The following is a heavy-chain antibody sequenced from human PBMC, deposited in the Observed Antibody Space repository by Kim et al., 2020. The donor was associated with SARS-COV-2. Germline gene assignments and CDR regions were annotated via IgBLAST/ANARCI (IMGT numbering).Heavy chain of an antibody. CDR2: ISTYNGHT. V-gene: IGHV1-18*04. D-gene: IGHD3-16*01. CDR1: GYTFSRNG. Sequence: ASVKVSCKASGYTFSRNGISWVRQAPGQGLEWMGWISTYNGHTQYAQKFQGRVTMTTDTSTSTVYMELRSLKSDDTAVYYCAHSSIYYVPEDYWGQGTLVTVSS. CDR3: AHSSIYYVPEDY. J-gene: IGHJ4*02.